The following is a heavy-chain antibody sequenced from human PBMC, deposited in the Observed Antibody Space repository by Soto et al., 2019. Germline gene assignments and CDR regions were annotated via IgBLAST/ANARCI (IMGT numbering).Heavy chain of an antibody. J-gene: IGHJ3*02. CDR1: GGSISSYY. V-gene: IGHV4-59*01. D-gene: IGHD1-20*01. CDR2: IYYSGST. CDR3: ASIYNDDAFDI. Sequence: SETLSLTCTVSGGSISSYYWSWIRQPPGKGLEWIGYIYYSGSTNYNPSLKSRVTISVDTSKNQFSLKLSSVTAADTAVYYCASIYNDDAFDIWGQGTMVTVSS.